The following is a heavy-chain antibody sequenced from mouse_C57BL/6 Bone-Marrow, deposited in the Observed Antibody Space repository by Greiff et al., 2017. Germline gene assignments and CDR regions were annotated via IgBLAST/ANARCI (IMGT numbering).Heavy chain of an antibody. CDR3: ARYYDGSRYYFDY. J-gene: IGHJ2*01. V-gene: IGHV1-58*01. D-gene: IGHD1-1*01. CDR1: GYTFTSYG. CDR2: IYIGNGYT. Sequence: VQLQQSGAELARPGASVKLSCKASGYTFTSYGINWVKQRPGQGLEWIGYIYIGNGYTEYNEKFKGKATLTSDTSSSTAYMQLSSLTSEDSAIYFSARYYDGSRYYFDYWGQGTTLTVSS.